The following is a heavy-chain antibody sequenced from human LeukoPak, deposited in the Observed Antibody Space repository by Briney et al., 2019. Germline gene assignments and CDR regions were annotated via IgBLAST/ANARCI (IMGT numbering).Heavy chain of an antibody. CDR3: ARGGVDYYGSGTYYLVYYFDY. Sequence: SETLSLTCTVSSGSISTSNYYWGWVRQPPGTALEWIGNIFYSGSTYYSPSLKSRVTISLDTSRNQFSLKLNSVTAADTAVYFCARGGVDYYGSGTYYLVYYFDYWGQGALVTVSS. CDR1: SGSISTSNYY. V-gene: IGHV4-39*07. CDR2: IFYSGST. J-gene: IGHJ4*02. D-gene: IGHD3-10*01.